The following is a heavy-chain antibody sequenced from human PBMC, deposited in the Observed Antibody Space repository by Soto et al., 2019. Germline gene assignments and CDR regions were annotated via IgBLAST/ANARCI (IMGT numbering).Heavy chain of an antibody. V-gene: IGHV2-70*11. CDR1: GFSLSTSGMC. J-gene: IGHJ6*03. D-gene: IGHD6-13*01. Sequence: ESGPTLVNPTQTLTLTCTFSGFSLSTSGMCVSWIRQPPGKALEWLARIDWDDDKYYSTSLKTRLTISKDTSKNQVVLTMTNMDPVDTATYYCARKNIPAGYMDVWGKGTTVTVSS. CDR2: IDWDDDK. CDR3: ARKNIPAGYMDV.